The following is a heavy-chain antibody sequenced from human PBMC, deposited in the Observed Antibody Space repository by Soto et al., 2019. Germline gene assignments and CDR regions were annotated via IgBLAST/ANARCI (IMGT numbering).Heavy chain of an antibody. CDR3: TRGHSGPVRSSLGEYFDY. D-gene: IGHD6-6*01. Sequence: QVQLQQLGAGLLKPSETLSLTCAVYGGSFSGYYWSWIRQPPGQGLEWIGEINHSGSTNYNPSLNSRFTISVDTSKNQFSLKLSSVTAADTAVYYCTRGHSGPVRSSLGEYFDYWGQGTLVNVSS. CDR1: GGSFSGYY. CDR2: INHSGST. J-gene: IGHJ4*02. V-gene: IGHV4-34*01.